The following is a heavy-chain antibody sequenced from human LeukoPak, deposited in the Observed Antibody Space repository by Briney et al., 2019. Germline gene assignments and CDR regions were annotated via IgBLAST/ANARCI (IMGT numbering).Heavy chain of an antibody. V-gene: IGHV1-2*06. J-gene: IGHJ6*02. CDR2: INPNGGGT. CDR1: GYTFTGYY. D-gene: IGHD5/OR15-5a*01. Sequence: ASVKVSCKASGYTFTGYYMHWVRQAPGQGLEWMGRINPNGGGTNYAQKFQGRVTMTRDASISTAYMELSRLRSDDTAVYYCARFRPYILSEKVRYYYGMDVWGQGTTVTVSS. CDR3: ARFRPYILSEKVRYYYGMDV.